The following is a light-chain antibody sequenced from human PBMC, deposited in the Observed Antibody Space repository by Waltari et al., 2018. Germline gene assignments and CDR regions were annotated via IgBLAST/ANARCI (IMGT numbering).Light chain of an antibody. V-gene: IGLV3-27*01. CDR2: QDS. Sequence: SSELTQPSSVSVSPGQTARITCSGDMLPKKYTRWFQQKPGQAPVLVLYQDSARPSGIPERVAGSSSGTTVTLTISGAQVEDEADYYCDSTTDNNLGVFGPGTSVTVL. CDR1: MLPKKY. CDR3: DSTTDNNLGV. J-gene: IGLJ1*01.